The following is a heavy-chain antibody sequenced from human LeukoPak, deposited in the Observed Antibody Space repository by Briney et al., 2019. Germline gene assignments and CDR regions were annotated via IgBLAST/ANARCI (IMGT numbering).Heavy chain of an antibody. CDR3: FTGGPDY. CDR2: INPRDGGI. V-gene: IGHV1-46*04. CDR1: GYTFTSYS. D-gene: IGHD2-8*02. Sequence: ASVKVYCKASGYTFTSYSMHWVRQAPGQGLEWVGIINPRDGGISYAQRLQGRITVTMDTSTSTVYMELSSLRSEDTAVYYCFTGGPDYWGQGTLVTVSS. J-gene: IGHJ4*02.